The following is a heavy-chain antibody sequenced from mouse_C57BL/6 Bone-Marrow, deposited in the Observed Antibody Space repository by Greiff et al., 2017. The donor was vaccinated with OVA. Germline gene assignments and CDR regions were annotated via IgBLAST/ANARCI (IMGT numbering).Heavy chain of an antibody. Sequence: VQVVESGAELVRPGASVTLSCKASGYTFTDYEMHWVKQTPVHGLEWIGAIDPETGGTAYNQKFKGKAILTADKSSSTAYMELRSLTSEDSAVYYCTSPRWFLFAYWGQGTLVTVSA. CDR1: GYTFTDYE. D-gene: IGHD2-3*01. CDR2: IDPETGGT. V-gene: IGHV1-15*01. CDR3: TSPRWFLFAY. J-gene: IGHJ3*01.